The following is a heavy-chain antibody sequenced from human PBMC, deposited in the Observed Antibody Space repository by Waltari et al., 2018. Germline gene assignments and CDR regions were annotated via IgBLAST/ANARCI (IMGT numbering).Heavy chain of an antibody. CDR3: TRGGNYDFWSHRPFVDP. D-gene: IGHD3-3*01. CDR2: IRHPGNT. CDR1: GASFSAYY. J-gene: IGHJ5*02. V-gene: IGHV4-34*01. Sequence: QVQLQQWGAGLLKPSETLSLTCSGSGASFSAYYWGWVRHVPGKGLEWIGQIRHPGNTNYNPSLQSRVAISIDTSRNQFSLRVFSVTAADTGLYFCTRGGNYDFWSHRPFVDPWSQGTQVTVSS.